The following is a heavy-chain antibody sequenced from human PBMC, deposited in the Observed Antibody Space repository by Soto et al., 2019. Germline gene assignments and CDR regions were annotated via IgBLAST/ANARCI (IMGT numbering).Heavy chain of an antibody. CDR2: ISSSSSYI. CDR3: ARDHRVRVVPTRSGPFDY. V-gene: IGHV3-21*01. Sequence: EVQLVESGGGLVKPGGSLRLSCAASGFTFSSYSMNWVRQAPGKGLEWVSSISSSSSYIYYADSVKGRFTISRDNAKNSLYLQMTSLRAEDTAVYYCARDHRVRVVPTRSGPFDYWGQGTLVTVSS. D-gene: IGHD2-2*01. CDR1: GFTFSSYS. J-gene: IGHJ4*02.